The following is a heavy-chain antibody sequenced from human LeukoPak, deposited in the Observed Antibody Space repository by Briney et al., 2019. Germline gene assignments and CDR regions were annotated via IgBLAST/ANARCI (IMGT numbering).Heavy chain of an antibody. V-gene: IGHV3-72*01. CDR2: SKNKANSYIT. CDR1: GFTFSDHY. Sequence: GGSLRLSCAASGFTFSDHYMDWVRQAPGKGLEWVGRSKNKANSYITQYAAFVQGRFTISRDDSKNSLYLQINSLKTEDTAVYYCARDDGGQGDYWGQGALVTVSS. D-gene: IGHD2-15*01. J-gene: IGHJ4*02. CDR3: ARDDGGQGDY.